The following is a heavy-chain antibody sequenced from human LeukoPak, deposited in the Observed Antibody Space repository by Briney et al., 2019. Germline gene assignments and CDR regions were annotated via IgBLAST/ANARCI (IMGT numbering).Heavy chain of an antibody. CDR1: GYTFTSYD. Sequence: ASVKVSCKASGYTFTSYDFNWVRQATGQRPEWMGWMSPNSGDTGYAQKFQDRVTMTRNTSISTAYMELSSLRSDDTAVYYCAREYYDFWSGYYNWFDPWGQGTLVTVSS. V-gene: IGHV1-8*01. D-gene: IGHD3-3*01. CDR3: AREYYDFWSGYYNWFDP. J-gene: IGHJ5*02. CDR2: MSPNSGDT.